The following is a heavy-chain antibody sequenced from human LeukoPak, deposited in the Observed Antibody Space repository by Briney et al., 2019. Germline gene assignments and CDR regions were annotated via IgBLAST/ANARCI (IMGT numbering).Heavy chain of an antibody. V-gene: IGHV3-23*01. J-gene: IGHJ4*02. CDR1: GFTFSNYA. CDR2: TSGSGDGT. Sequence: GSLRLSCAASGFTFSNYAMSRVRQAPGKGLEWVSGTSGSGDGTYYGDSVKGRSTISRDNSKNTLYLQMNSLRAEDTAVYYCAKEKQRNFDYWGQGTLVTVS. CDR3: AKEKQRNFDY.